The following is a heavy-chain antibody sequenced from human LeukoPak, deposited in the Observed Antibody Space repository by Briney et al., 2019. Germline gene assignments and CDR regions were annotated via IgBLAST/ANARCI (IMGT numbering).Heavy chain of an antibody. J-gene: IGHJ4*02. CDR1: GGSISSSSYY. Sequence: SETLSLTCTVSGGSISSSSYYWGWIRQPPGKGLEWIGSIYYSGSTHYNPSLKSRVTISVDTSKNQFSLKLSSVTAADTAVYYCARDPRYYGSGSAYFDYWGQGTLVTVSS. CDR2: IYYSGST. V-gene: IGHV4-39*02. CDR3: ARDPRYYGSGSAYFDY. D-gene: IGHD3-10*01.